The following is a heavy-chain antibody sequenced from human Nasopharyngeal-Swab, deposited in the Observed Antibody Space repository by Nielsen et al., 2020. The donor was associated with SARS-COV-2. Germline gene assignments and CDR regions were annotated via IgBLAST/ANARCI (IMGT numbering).Heavy chain of an antibody. CDR2: ISSSGSII. Sequence: GESLKISCAASGFTFSSNSMNWVRQAPGRGLEWVSFISSSGSIIYNADSVKGRFTISRDNAKNSLYLQMNSLRADDTAVFYCARFSNKGNRYWFFDLWGRGTLVTVSS. CDR3: ARFSNKGNRYWFFDL. CDR1: GFTFSSNS. V-gene: IGHV3-48*04. J-gene: IGHJ2*01. D-gene: IGHD1-14*01.